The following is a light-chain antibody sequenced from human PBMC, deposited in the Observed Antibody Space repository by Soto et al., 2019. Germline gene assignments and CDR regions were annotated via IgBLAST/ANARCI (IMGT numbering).Light chain of an antibody. Sequence: QSALTQPPSASGSPGQSVTISCTGTSSDVGGYNYVSWYQQHPGKAPKLMIYEVSKRPSGVPDRFSGSKSGNTASLTVSGLQAEDEADYYCSSYTITNILSYVFGTGTKLTVL. CDR1: SSDVGGYNY. J-gene: IGLJ1*01. CDR2: EVS. CDR3: SSYTITNILSYV. V-gene: IGLV2-8*01.